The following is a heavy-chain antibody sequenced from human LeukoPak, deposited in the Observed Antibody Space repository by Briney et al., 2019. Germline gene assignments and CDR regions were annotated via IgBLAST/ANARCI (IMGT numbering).Heavy chain of an antibody. Sequence: GGSLRLSCAASGFTFSSYSMSWVRQAPGKGLEWVSSISSSSSYIYYADSVKGRFTISRDNAKNSLYLQMNSLRAEDTAVYYCASTEKGYCSGGSCSLAYWGQGTLVTVSS. CDR2: ISSSSSYI. D-gene: IGHD2-15*01. CDR1: GFTFSSYS. CDR3: ASTEKGYCSGGSCSLAY. J-gene: IGHJ4*02. V-gene: IGHV3-21*01.